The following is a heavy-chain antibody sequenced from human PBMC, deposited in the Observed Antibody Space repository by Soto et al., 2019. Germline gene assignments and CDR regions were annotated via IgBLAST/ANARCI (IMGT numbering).Heavy chain of an antibody. CDR3: AKARRGSSWYFGDYYYGMDV. V-gene: IGHV3-23*01. J-gene: IGHJ6*02. CDR1: GFTFSSYA. CDR2: ISGSGGST. Sequence: GGSLRLSCAASGFTFSSYAMSWVRQAPGKGLEWVSAISGSGGSTYYADSVKGRFTISGDNSKNTLYLQMNSLRAEDTAVYYCAKARRGSSWYFGDYYYGMDVWGQGTTVTVSS. D-gene: IGHD6-13*01.